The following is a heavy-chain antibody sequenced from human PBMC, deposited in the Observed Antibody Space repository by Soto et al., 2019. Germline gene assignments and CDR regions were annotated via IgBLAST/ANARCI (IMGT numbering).Heavy chain of an antibody. Sequence: QLQLQESGPGLVKPSETLSLTCTVSGVSISGTSYYWGWIRQTPAKGLEWIGTIYYSGETFYNPSLKSRVTISIDTSKNHFSLTLTSVTAADTAIYYCARHGSFWGQGALVTVS. CDR2: IYYSGET. CDR3: ARHGSF. V-gene: IGHV4-39*01. J-gene: IGHJ1*01. CDR1: GVSISGTSYY. D-gene: IGHD3-16*02.